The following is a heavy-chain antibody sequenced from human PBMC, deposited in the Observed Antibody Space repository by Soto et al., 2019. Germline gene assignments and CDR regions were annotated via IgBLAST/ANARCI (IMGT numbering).Heavy chain of an antibody. CDR1: GGSFSDYS. J-gene: IGHJ4*02. V-gene: IGHV4-34*01. CDR2: INHSGST. Sequence: QVQLHQWGAGLLRPSETLSLTCAVYGGSFSDYSWTWIRQPPGKGLEWIGDINHSGSTNCNPSLKNRVTISVDTSKNQFSLQLSSVTAADTAVYYCSRGAPGYWGQGTRVTVSS. CDR3: SRGAPGY.